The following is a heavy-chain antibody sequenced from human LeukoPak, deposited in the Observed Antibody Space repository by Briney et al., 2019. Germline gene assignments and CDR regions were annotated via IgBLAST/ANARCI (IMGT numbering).Heavy chain of an antibody. J-gene: IGHJ4*02. CDR3: ANWGRATMVRGLHFDY. CDR2: ISGSGGST. Sequence: QPGGTLRLSCAASGFTFSSYGMSWVRQAPGKGLEWVSAISGSGGSTYYADSVKGRFTISRDNSKNTLYLQMNSLRAEDTAVYYCANWGRATMVRGLHFDYWGQGTLVTVSS. D-gene: IGHD3-10*01. CDR1: GFTFSSYG. V-gene: IGHV3-23*01.